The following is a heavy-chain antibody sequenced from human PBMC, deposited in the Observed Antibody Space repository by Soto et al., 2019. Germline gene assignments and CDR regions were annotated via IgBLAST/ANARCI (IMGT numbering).Heavy chain of an antibody. CDR1: GFTFSNYW. D-gene: IGHD4-17*01. Sequence: PGGSLRLSCAPSGFTFSNYWMSWVRQAPGQGLEGLASIKQDGSVKHYVDSVKGRFTISRDNAEKSLHLQMNSLRAEDTAVYYCAKLRGDYTVFDYWGQGARVTVSS. J-gene: IGHJ4*02. V-gene: IGHV3-7*03. CDR3: AKLRGDYTVFDY. CDR2: IKQDGSVK.